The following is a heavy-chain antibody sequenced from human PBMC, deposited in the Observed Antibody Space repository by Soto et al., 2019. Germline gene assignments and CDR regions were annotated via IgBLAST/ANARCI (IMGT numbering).Heavy chain of an antibody. CDR1: GFTFSSYA. CDR3: AREAYYYDSSGEDWFDP. CDR2: ISGSGGST. D-gene: IGHD3-22*01. J-gene: IGHJ5*02. V-gene: IGHV3-23*01. Sequence: GGSLRLSCAASGFTFSSYAISWVRQAPGKGLEWVSAISGSGGSTYYADSVKGRFTISRDNSKNTLYLQMNSLRAEDTAVYYCAREAYYYDSSGEDWFDPWGQGTLVTVSS.